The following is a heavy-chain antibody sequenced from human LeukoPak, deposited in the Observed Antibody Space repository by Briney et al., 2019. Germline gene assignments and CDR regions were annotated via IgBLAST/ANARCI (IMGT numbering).Heavy chain of an antibody. CDR2: FDPEDGET. D-gene: IGHD3-10*01. J-gene: IGHJ5*02. V-gene: IGHV1-24*01. CDR1: GHALTELS. CDR3: ATAPMVRGVGPHGWFDP. Sequence: ASVKVSCKVSGHALTELSMHWVRQAPGKGLEWMGGFDPEDGETIYAQKFQGRVTMTEDTSTDTAYMELSSLRSEDTAVYYCATAPMVRGVGPHGWFDPWGQGTLVTVSS.